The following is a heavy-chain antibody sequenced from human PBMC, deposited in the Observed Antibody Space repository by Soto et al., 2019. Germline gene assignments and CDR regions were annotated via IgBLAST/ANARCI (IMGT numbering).Heavy chain of an antibody. V-gene: IGHV3-7*03. CDR1: GFTFRSNW. J-gene: IGHJ4*02. CDR3: ARMEWQTNTDY. Sequence: GGSLRLSCAASGFTFRSNWMGWVRQAPWKGLGGVANIKQEGRVTYYVHSVKGRFTISRDNAKNSLYQQRNSLRAEDTAVYYCARMEWQTNTDYWGQGTLVTVSS. D-gene: IGHD3-3*01. CDR2: IKQEGRVT.